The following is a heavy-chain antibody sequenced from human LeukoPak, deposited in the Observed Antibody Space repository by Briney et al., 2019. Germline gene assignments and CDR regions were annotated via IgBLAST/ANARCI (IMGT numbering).Heavy chain of an antibody. V-gene: IGHV3-23*01. J-gene: IGHJ4*02. D-gene: IGHD6-19*01. CDR1: GFTFSSYA. CDR2: IGGTDGST. CDR3: ARYSSGWYSDY. Sequence: GGSLRLSCAGSGFTFSSYAMSWVRQAPRKGLEWVSAIGGTDGSTYYADSVKDQFTISRDNSKNTLYLQVDSLRAEDTAIYYCARYSSGWYSDYWGQGTLVTVSS.